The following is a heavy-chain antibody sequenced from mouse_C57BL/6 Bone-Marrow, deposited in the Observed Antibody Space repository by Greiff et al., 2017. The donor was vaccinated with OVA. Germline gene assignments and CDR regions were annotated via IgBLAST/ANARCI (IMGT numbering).Heavy chain of an antibody. Sequence: EVHLVESGGGLVKPGGSLKLSCAASGFTFSDYGMHWVRQAPEQGLEWVAYISSGSSTIYYDATVKGRFTIARDNAKNTMFLQMTSLRSEDTAMYYCARKNYYGSLFDYWGQGTTLTVSS. CDR1: GFTFSDYG. CDR3: ARKNYYGSLFDY. D-gene: IGHD1-1*01. V-gene: IGHV5-17*01. J-gene: IGHJ2*01. CDR2: ISSGSSTI.